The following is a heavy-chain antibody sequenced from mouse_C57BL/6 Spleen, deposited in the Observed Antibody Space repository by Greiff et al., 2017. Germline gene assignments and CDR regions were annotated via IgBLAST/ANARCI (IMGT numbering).Heavy chain of an antibody. V-gene: IGHV1-52*01. CDR3: AREAGGGMDY. CDR1: GYTFTSYW. CDR2: IDPSDSET. J-gene: IGHJ4*01. D-gene: IGHD3-2*02. Sequence: QVQLQQPGAELVRPGSSVKLSCKASGYTFTSYWMHWVKQRPIQGLEWIGNIDPSDSETHYNQKFKDKATLTVDNSSSTAYMQLSSLTSEDSAVYYCAREAGGGMDYWGQGTSVTVSS.